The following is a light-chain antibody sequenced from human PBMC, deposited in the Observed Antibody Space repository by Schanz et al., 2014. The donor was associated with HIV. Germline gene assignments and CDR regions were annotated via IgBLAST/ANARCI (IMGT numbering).Light chain of an antibody. Sequence: QSVLTQPPSASGTPGQRVTISCSGSSSNIKINPVNWHQPPPGTGPKLLIYATYNRPSGVPDRFSGSGSGTSASLAISGLQSEDEADYYCAGWDDSLKVWVFGGGTKLTVL. CDR2: ATY. J-gene: IGLJ3*02. CDR3: AGWDDSLKVWV. V-gene: IGLV1-44*01. CDR1: SSNIKINP.